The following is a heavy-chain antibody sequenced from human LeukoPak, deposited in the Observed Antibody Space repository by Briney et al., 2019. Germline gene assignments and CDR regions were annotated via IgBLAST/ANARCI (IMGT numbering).Heavy chain of an antibody. CDR2: ISYDGSNK. V-gene: IGHV3-30-3*01. D-gene: IGHD3-22*01. CDR1: GFTFSSYA. Sequence: GGSLRLSCAASGFTFSSYAMHWVRQAPGKGLEWVAVISYDGSNKYYADSVKGRFTISRDNSKNTLYLQMNSLRAEDTAVYYCATDRDSSGSIDYWGQGTLVTVSS. J-gene: IGHJ4*02. CDR3: ATDRDSSGSIDY.